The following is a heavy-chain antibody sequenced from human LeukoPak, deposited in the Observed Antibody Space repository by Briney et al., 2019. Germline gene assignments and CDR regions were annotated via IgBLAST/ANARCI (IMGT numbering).Heavy chain of an antibody. D-gene: IGHD5-18*01. CDR3: ARASGIQLWSTFDY. J-gene: IGHJ4*02. CDR1: GSTFDDYG. Sequence: RPGGSLRLSCAASGSTFDDYGMSWVRHAPGKGLEWVSGINWNGGSRVYADSVKGGFTISRDNAKNSLYLQMNSLRAEDTALYYCARASGIQLWSTFDYWGQGTLVTVSS. CDR2: INWNGGSR. V-gene: IGHV3-20*04.